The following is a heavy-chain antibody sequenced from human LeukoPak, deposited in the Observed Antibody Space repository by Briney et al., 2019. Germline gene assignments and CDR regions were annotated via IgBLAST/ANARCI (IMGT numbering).Heavy chain of an antibody. CDR2: IFFSGHS. CDR1: GAFSCLFY. CDR3: ARIDPLGYFDQ. J-gene: IGHJ4*02. V-gene: IGHV4-59*13. Sequence: SETLSLTCTVSGAFSCLFYWSWVRQSPGKGLEWIGNIFFSGHSNYNPSLTGRVTISPDTSKSQFSLKVTSVTAADTALYYCARIDPLGYFDQWGQGTLVTVSS.